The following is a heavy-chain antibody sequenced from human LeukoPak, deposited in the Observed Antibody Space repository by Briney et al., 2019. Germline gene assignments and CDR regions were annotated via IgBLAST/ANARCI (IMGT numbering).Heavy chain of an antibody. Sequence: GESLKISCKGSGYSFTSGYSFAVYWIGWVRQMPGKGLEWMGIVYPGYSDTRYSPFFQGQVTISVDTSISTAYLQWSSLKASDTAIYYCVRRGYCDGTGGCHSNPFDIWGQGTMVTVSS. CDR1: GYSFTSGYSFAVYW. V-gene: IGHV5-51*01. CDR2: VYPGYSDT. J-gene: IGHJ3*02. D-gene: IGHD2/OR15-2a*01. CDR3: VRRGYCDGTGGCHSNPFDI.